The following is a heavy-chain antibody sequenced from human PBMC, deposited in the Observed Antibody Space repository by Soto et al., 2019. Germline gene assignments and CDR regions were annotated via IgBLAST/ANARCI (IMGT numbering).Heavy chain of an antibody. J-gene: IGHJ5*02. CDR3: ARHMALGYGGYDSPLDP. CDR1: GYDFSTNW. CDR2: FYPYDSDT. V-gene: IGHV5-51*01. D-gene: IGHD5-12*01. Sequence: GESLKISCRGSGYDFSTNWIGWVRRMPGKGLELMGSFYPYDSDTRYSPSFKGQVTFSGDKSLNTAYLQWSSLKASDSAMYFCARHMALGYGGYDSPLDPWGRGTLVTVSS.